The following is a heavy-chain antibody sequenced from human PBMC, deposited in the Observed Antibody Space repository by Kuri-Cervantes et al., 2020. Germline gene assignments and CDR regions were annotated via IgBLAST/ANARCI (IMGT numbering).Heavy chain of an antibody. CDR1: GGTFSSYA. CDR2: IIPIFGTA. V-gene: IGHV1-69*01. Sequence: KISCKASGGTFSSYAISWVRQAPGQGLEWMGGIIPIFGTANYAQKFQGRVTITADESTSTAYMELSSLRSEDTAVYYCASRGYSYGYDYYYGMDVWGQGTTVTVSS. D-gene: IGHD5-18*01. J-gene: IGHJ6*02. CDR3: ASRGYSYGYDYYYGMDV.